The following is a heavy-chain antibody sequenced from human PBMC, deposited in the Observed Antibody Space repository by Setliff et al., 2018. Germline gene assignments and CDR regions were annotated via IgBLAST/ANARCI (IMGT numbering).Heavy chain of an antibody. CDR2: TIPMFGST. CDR3: AREGVDTRSSTDYRYYMDV. Sequence: SVKVSCKASGGTFSSYGISWVRQAPGQGLEWMGGTIPMFGSTKYAQKFQERVTIIKDESTSTAYMEVSSLRTEDTAVYYCAREGVDTRSSTDYRYYMDVWGKGTAVTVSS. V-gene: IGHV1-69*05. J-gene: IGHJ6*03. D-gene: IGHD5-18*01. CDR1: GGTFSSYG.